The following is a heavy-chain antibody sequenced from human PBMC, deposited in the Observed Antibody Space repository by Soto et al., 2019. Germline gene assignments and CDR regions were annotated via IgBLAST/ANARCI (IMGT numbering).Heavy chain of an antibody. Sequence: EVQLVESGGGLVQPGGSLRLSCAASGFTLSSYWMHWVRQAPGEGLVWVSRINSDGSSKIYADSVKGRFTISRENAKNTPYLQMNSLRAEDTAVYYCTRGRENYSYFDYGGQGILVTVSP. CDR1: GFTLSSYW. J-gene: IGHJ4*02. D-gene: IGHD4-4*01. CDR3: TRGRENYSYFDY. CDR2: INSDGSSK. V-gene: IGHV3-74*01.